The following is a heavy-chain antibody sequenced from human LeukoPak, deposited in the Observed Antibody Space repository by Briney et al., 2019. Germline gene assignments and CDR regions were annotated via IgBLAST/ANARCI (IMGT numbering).Heavy chain of an antibody. V-gene: IGHV3-11*04. CDR3: ASTYDSSGYYRNPPDY. CDR1: GFTFSDYY. Sequence: TGGSLRLSCAASGFTFSDYYMSWIRQAPGKGLEWVSYISSSGSTIYYADSVKGRFTISRANAKNSLYLQMNSLRAEDTAVYYCASTYDSSGYYRNPPDYWGQGTLVTVSS. D-gene: IGHD3-22*01. CDR2: ISSSGSTI. J-gene: IGHJ4*02.